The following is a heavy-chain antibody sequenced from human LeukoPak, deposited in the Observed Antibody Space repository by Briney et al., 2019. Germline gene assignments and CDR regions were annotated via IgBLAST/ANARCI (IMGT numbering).Heavy chain of an antibody. D-gene: IGHD6-6*01. V-gene: IGHV3-21*01. CDR3: ARDRRIAARFDY. CDR1: GFTFSSYS. J-gene: IGHJ4*02. Sequence: GGSLRLSCAASGFTFSSYSMNWVRQAPGKGLEWVSSISSSSSYIYYADSVKGRFTISRDNAKNSLNLQMNSLRAEDTAVYYCARDRRIAARFDYWGQGTLVTVSS. CDR2: ISSSSSYI.